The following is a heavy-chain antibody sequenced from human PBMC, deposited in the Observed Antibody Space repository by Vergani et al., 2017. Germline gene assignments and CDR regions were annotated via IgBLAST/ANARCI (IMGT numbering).Heavy chain of an antibody. J-gene: IGHJ6*02. V-gene: IGHV1-18*04. Sequence: QVQLVQSGAEVKKPGASVKVSCKASGYTFTSYGISWVRQAPGQGLEWMGWISAYNGNTNYAQKLQGRVTMTTDTSTSTAYMELRSLRSADTAVYYCARDPDIVVVPAAPYYYYYYGMYVWGQGITVTVSS. CDR3: ARDPDIVVVPAAPYYYYYYGMYV. CDR1: GYTFTSYG. D-gene: IGHD2-2*01. CDR2: ISAYNGNT.